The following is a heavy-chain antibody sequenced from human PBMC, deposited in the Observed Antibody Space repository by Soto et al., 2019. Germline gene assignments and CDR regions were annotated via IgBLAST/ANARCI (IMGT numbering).Heavy chain of an antibody. J-gene: IGHJ6*02. CDR2: IWYDGSNK. D-gene: IGHD2-2*02. CDR1: GFTFSSYG. V-gene: IGHV3-33*01. CDR3: ARGLALGYCISTSCHTDYYYGMDV. Sequence: GGSLRLSCAASGFTFSSYGMHWVRQAPGKGLEWVAVIWYDGSNKYYADSVKGRFTISRDNSKNTLYLQMNSLRAEDTAVYYCARGLALGYCISTSCHTDYYYGMDVWGQGTTVTVSS.